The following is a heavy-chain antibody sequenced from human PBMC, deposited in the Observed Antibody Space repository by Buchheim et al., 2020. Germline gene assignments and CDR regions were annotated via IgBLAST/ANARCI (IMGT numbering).Heavy chain of an antibody. CDR2: ISGSGGST. V-gene: IGHV3-23*01. J-gene: IGHJ4*02. CDR1: GFTFSSYA. D-gene: IGHD5-12*01. Sequence: EVQLLESGGGLVQPGGSLRLSCAASGFTFSSYAMSWVRQAPGKGLEWVSAISGSGGSTYYADSVKGRFTISRDNSKNKLYLQMNSLRAEDTAVYYCAKDVLSGYVGRAYYFDYWGQGTL. CDR3: AKDVLSGYVGRAYYFDY.